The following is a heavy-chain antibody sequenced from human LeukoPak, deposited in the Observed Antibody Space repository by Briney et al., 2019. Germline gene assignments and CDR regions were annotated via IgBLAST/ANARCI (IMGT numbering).Heavy chain of an antibody. D-gene: IGHD3-22*01. V-gene: IGHV3-15*01. CDR1: GFTFSNAW. CDR3: TTHYYDSSGYYHGYAFDI. Sequence: GGSLRLSCAASGFTFSNAWMSWVRQAPGKGLEWVGRIKSKTDGGTTDYAAPVKGRFTISRDDSKNTLYLQMNSLKTEDTAVYYCTTHYYDSSGYYHGYAFDIWGQGTMATVSS. CDR2: IKSKTDGGTT. J-gene: IGHJ3*02.